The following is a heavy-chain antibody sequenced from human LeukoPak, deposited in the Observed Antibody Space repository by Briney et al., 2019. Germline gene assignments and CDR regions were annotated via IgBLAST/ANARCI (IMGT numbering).Heavy chain of an antibody. V-gene: IGHV1-69*06. J-gene: IGHJ4*02. Sequence: ASVKVSCKASGGTFSSYAISWVRQAPGQGLEWMGGIIPIFGTANYAQKFQGRVTITADKSTSTAYMELSSLRSEDTAVYYCARPMVDGSGRHDLNFDYWGQGTLVTVSS. CDR1: GGTFSSYA. D-gene: IGHD3-10*01. CDR2: IIPIFGTA. CDR3: ARPMVDGSGRHDLNFDY.